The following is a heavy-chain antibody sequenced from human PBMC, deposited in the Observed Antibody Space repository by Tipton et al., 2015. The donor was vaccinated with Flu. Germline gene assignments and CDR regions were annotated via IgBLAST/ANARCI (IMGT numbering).Heavy chain of an antibody. CDR2: ISSSGSRI. Sequence: SLRLSCAASGFTFSHYYMSWIRQAPGKGLEWVSYISSSGSRIYYADSVKGRFTISRDNSKNTLYLQMNSLRAEDTAVYYCARDYDILTDGGGYFDYWGQGTLVTVSS. CDR1: GFTFSHYY. D-gene: IGHD3-9*01. V-gene: IGHV3-11*04. CDR3: ARDYDILTDGGGYFDY. J-gene: IGHJ4*02.